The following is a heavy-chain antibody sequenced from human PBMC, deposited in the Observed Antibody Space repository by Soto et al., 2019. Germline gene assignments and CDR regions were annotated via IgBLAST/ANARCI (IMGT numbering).Heavy chain of an antibody. Sequence: SQTLSVTCAISGDSVSRNSAAWNWIRRSPSRGLEWLGRTYYRSKWYNDYAVSVKSRMTINPDTSKNQFSLQLNSVTPEDTAVYYCARGFVVGPKAAFDIWGQGTMVTVSS. CDR2: TYYRSKWYN. J-gene: IGHJ3*02. CDR3: ARGFVVGPKAAFDI. D-gene: IGHD2-15*01. V-gene: IGHV6-1*01. CDR1: GDSVSRNSAA.